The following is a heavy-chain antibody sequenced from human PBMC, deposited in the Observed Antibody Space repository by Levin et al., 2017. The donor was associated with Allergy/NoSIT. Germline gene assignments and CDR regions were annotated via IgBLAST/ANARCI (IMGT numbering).Heavy chain of an antibody. CDR2: ISGRSTTI. V-gene: IGHV3-48*01. J-gene: IGHJ4*02. Sequence: GGSLRLSCATSGFSFSTYSMNWVRQAPGKGLEWVSYISGRSTTIHYADSVKGRFVISRDNDKSSLYLQMNSLRAEDTAVYYCASGFVEVARTVGDYWGQGTLVTVSS. CDR3: ASGFVEVARTVGDY. CDR1: GFSFSTYS. D-gene: IGHD4-17*01.